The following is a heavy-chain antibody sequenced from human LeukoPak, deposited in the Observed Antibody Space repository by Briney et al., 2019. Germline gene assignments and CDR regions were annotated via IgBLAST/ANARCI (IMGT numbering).Heavy chain of an antibody. CDR1: GFTXXSYA. CDR2: ISGSGGST. Sequence: GFTXXSYAMSWVRQAPGKGLEWVSAISGSGGSTYYADSVKGRFTISRDNSKNTLYLQMNSLRAEGTAVYYCAKDQRVADYWGQGTLVTVSS. D-gene: IGHD3-3*01. V-gene: IGHV3-23*01. J-gene: IGHJ4*02. CDR3: AKDQRVADY.